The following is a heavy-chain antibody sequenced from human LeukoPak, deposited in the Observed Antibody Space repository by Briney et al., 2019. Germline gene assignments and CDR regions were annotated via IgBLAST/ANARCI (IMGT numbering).Heavy chain of an antibody. D-gene: IGHD7-27*01. V-gene: IGHV3-74*01. CDR1: GFTFSSYW. Sequence: GWSLRLSCVASGFTFSSYWMYWVRQDPGKGLVWVSGMKGDGSDTTYADSVKGRFTISRDNAKNTVYLQMNSLRAEDTGVYYCARDLRAPPGYWGQGTLVTVSS. CDR3: ARDLRAPPGY. J-gene: IGHJ4*02. CDR2: MKGDGSDT.